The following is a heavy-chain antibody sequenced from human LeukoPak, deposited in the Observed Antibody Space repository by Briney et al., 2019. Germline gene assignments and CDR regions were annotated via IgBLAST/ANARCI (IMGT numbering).Heavy chain of an antibody. CDR2: INSDGSST. V-gene: IGHV3-74*01. CDR1: RFTFSSYW. J-gene: IGHJ4*02. D-gene: IGHD2-2*02. Sequence: PGGSLRLSCAASRFTFSSYWMHWVRQAPGKGLVWVSRINSDGSSTSYADSVKGRFTISRDNAKNTLYLQMNSLRAEDTAVYYCARGLACSSTSCYRGFDYWGQGTLVTVSS. CDR3: ARGLACSSTSCYRGFDY.